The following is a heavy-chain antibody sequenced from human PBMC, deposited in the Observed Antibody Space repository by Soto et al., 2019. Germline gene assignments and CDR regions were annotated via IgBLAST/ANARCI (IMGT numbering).Heavy chain of an antibody. CDR2: ISYDGSNK. D-gene: IGHD1-7*01. V-gene: IGHV3-30-3*01. Sequence: QVQLVESGGGVVQPGRSLRLSCAASGFTFSSYAMHWVRQAPGKGLEWVAVISYDGSNKYYADSVKGRFTISRDNSKNTLYLQMNSLRAEDTAVYYCARSGGTDYYYGMDVWGQGTTVTVSS. CDR1: GFTFSSYA. CDR3: ARSGGTDYYYGMDV. J-gene: IGHJ6*02.